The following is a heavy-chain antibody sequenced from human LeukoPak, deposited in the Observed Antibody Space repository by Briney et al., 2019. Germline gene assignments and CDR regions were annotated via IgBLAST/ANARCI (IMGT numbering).Heavy chain of an antibody. Sequence: PGGSLRLSCAVSGITFSSFWMSWVRQAPGKGLEWVANIKQDGSEKYYVDSVKGRFTISRDNAKNSLYLQMNSLRAEDTALYYCARGSPVVAATRNYFDYWGQGTLVTVSS. J-gene: IGHJ4*02. D-gene: IGHD2-15*01. CDR2: IKQDGSEK. V-gene: IGHV3-7*03. CDR3: ARGSPVVAATRNYFDY. CDR1: GITFSSFW.